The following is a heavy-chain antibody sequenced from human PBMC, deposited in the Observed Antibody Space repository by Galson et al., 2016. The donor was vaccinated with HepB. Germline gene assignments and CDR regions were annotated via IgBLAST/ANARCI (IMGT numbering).Heavy chain of an antibody. CDR3: ARSREYFGSGSYLDY. J-gene: IGHJ4*02. CDR2: TWFDGNYK. CDR1: GFNFISYG. V-gene: IGHV3-33*01. Sequence: LRLSCAASGFNFISYGMHWVRQAPGKGLEWVAVTWFDGNYKDYAESVKGRITVSRDNTKNTLSLQLDSLRAEDTAVYYCARSREYFGSGSYLDYWGQGALVIVSS. D-gene: IGHD3-10*01.